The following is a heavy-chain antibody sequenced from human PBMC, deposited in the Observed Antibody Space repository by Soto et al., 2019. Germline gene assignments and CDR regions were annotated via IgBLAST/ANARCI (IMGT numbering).Heavy chain of an antibody. J-gene: IGHJ4*02. CDR2: ISFDGSTK. V-gene: IGHV3-30-3*01. CDR1: GFTFKHNA. D-gene: IGHD6-13*01. CDR3: AREGIAGSGPNFYDF. Sequence: QVQLVELGGGVVQPGRSLTIFCTASGFTFKHNAMHWIRQAPAKGLEWVADISFDGSTKNYADSVKGRFTISRDNSKNTLSLQMRALKGEDTATYYCAREGIAGSGPNFYDFWGQGTLVAVSS.